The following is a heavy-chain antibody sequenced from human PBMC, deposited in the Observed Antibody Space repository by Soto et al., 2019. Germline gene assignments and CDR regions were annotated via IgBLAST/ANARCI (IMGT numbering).Heavy chain of an antibody. J-gene: IGHJ6*02. CDR3: AKPGARTVVVPAGLGV. CDR2: ISHEGSKK. Sequence: GGSLRLSCAASGFSFSHYAMHWVRQAPGKGLEWVAVISHEGSKKYYADSVKGRFTISRDNSKNTIYLQMSSLRAADTAVYSCAKPGARTVVVPAGLGVCRQLTTFTVSS. CDR1: GFSFSHYA. V-gene: IGHV3-30*18. D-gene: IGHD2-2*01.